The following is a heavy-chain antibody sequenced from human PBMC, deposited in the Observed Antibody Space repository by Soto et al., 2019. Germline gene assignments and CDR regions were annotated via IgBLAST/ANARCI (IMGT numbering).Heavy chain of an antibody. CDR1: GYTFTNYY. Sequence: QVQLVQSGAEVKKPGASVKVSCKASGYTFTNYYIHWVRQXPGQGLEWLGFINPSGGSTDYAQAFHXXXXXXXXXXXXXXXXXXXXXXXXXXXXXXXXXXXXXXXXXXIDYWGKGTPVTVSA. CDR2: INPSGGST. J-gene: IGHJ4*02. D-gene: IGHD3-3*02. V-gene: IGHV1-46*01. CDR3: XXXXXXXXXXXIDY.